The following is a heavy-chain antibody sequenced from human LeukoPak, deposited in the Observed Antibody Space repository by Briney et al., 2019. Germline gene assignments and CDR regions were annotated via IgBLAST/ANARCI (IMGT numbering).Heavy chain of an antibody. CDR1: GFTFSIYA. Sequence: PGGSLRLSCAASGFTFSIYAMSWVRQAPGKGLEWVSRLSSGGDYTYYAGSVRGRFTISRDNSKNTLYLQMNSLRAEDTAIYYCAKDRPNYYESNGHYYRRDGDYWGQGTLVTVSS. V-gene: IGHV3-23*01. CDR3: AKDRPNYYESNGHYYRRDGDY. D-gene: IGHD3-22*01. CDR2: LSSGGDYT. J-gene: IGHJ4*02.